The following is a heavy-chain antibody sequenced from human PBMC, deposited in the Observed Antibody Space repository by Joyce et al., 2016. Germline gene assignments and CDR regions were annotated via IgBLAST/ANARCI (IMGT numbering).Heavy chain of an antibody. D-gene: IGHD2-8*02. CDR2: IRSNSYGATT. CDR3: TIGYCTGGVCYTGYFQH. V-gene: IGHV3-49*04. CDR1: GFTFGDYV. Sequence: EVQLMESGGGLVQPGRSLRLPCTASGFTFGDYVVSWVRQAPGKELEWISFIRSNSYGATTQYAASVQDRVTISRDDSTNIAYLQMNSLKTEDTGVYYCTIGYCTGGVCYTGYFQHWGQGTLVTVSS. J-gene: IGHJ1*01.